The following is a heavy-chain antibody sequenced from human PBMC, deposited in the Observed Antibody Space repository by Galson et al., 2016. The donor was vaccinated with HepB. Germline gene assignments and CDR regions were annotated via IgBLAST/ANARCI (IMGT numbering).Heavy chain of an antibody. CDR3: ARATVTTVSRFDC. Sequence: SLRLSCAASGFTFSSYAMSWVRQAPGKGLEWVSSITGSGGATYYADSVKGRFTISRDSSKNTLYLQMNSLRAEDTALYYCARATVTTVSRFDCWGQGTLVSVSS. CDR1: GFTFSSYA. J-gene: IGHJ4*02. CDR2: ITGSGGAT. V-gene: IGHV3-23*01. D-gene: IGHD4-17*01.